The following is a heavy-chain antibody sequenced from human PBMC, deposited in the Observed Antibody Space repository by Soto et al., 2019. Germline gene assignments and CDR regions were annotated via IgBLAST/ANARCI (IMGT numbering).Heavy chain of an antibody. V-gene: IGHV4-30-4*08. CDR1: GGSISSDYY. CDR3: AGGGAGWPGYFDS. J-gene: IGHJ4*02. D-gene: IGHD6-19*01. CDR2: IYYSGSS. Sequence: PCETLSLTCRVSGGSISSDYYRSCRRHSAEEGVWWIGYIYYSGSSYSNPSLQSRLSMPLDTSKNQLSLKLRAVTAADPAVYYFAGGGAGWPGYFDSWGQGALVTVSS.